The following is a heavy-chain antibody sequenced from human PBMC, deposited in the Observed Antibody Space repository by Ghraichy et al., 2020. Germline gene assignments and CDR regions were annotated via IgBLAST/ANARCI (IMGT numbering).Heavy chain of an antibody. CDR1: GYTFTSYY. CDR3: ARDPSVAAPRGYFDY. CDR2: INPSGGST. D-gene: IGHD4-23*01. V-gene: IGHV1-46*01. Sequence: ASVKVSCKASGYTFTSYYMHWVRQAPGQGLEWMGIINPSGGSTSYAQKFQGRVTMTRDTSTCTVYMELSSLRSEDTAVYYCARDPSVAAPRGYFDYWGQGTLVTVSS. J-gene: IGHJ4*02.